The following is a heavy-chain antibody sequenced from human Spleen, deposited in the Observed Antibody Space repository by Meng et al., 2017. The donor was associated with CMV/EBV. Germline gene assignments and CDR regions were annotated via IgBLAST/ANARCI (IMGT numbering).Heavy chain of an antibody. CDR2: VTTGAST. V-gene: IGHV3-66*02. Sequence: GGSLRLSCAASGFSVSSNYMAWVRQAPGKGLEWVAVVTTGASTYYAVSVKGRFTISRDDSKITLDLHMNSLRPEDTAVYYCSRDWAAIDAFDILGHGTMVTVSS. D-gene: IGHD2-21*01. J-gene: IGHJ3*02. CDR3: SRDWAAIDAFDI. CDR1: GFSVSSNY.